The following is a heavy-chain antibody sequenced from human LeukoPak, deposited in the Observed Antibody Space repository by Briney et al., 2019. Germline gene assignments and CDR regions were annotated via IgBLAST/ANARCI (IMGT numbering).Heavy chain of an antibody. Sequence: SETLSLTCSVSGVSISDYYWTWFRQPAGKGLEWIGRIYISGSTNYNPSLKSRVIMSIDTSRNQLSLKLTSLTAAATAVYYCARDPNLYGSGAFDYWGQGTLVIVSA. J-gene: IGHJ4*02. D-gene: IGHD3-10*01. CDR3: ARDPNLYGSGAFDY. CDR2: IYISGST. V-gene: IGHV4-4*07. CDR1: GVSISDYY.